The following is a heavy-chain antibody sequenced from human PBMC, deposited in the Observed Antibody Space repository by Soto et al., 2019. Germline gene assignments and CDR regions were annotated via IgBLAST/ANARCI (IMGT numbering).Heavy chain of an antibody. Sequence: RDSQKISCEGCGYRFTSYWMGWVRQQHGKGLEWMGIIYPGDSDTRYSPSFQGQVTISADKSISTAYLQWSSLKASDTAMYYCARDDVLCDGGRCYGVPLDVWGKGTTVTVSS. J-gene: IGHJ6*04. CDR3: ARDDVLCDGGRCYGVPLDV. D-gene: IGHD2-15*01. CDR1: GYRFTSYW. CDR2: IYPGDSDT. V-gene: IGHV5-51*01.